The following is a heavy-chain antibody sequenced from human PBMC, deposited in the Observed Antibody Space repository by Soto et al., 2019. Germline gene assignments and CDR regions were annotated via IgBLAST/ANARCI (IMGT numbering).Heavy chain of an antibody. CDR1: GDSISGYY. J-gene: IGHJ5*02. V-gene: IGHV4-59*01. CDR3: ARIIVGVTVDL. CDR2: ISYTGDT. D-gene: IGHD1-26*01. Sequence: PSETLSLTCTVSGDSISGYYWSWIRQAPGKGLEWIAYISYTGDTNYNPSLKSRVTISVDTSTNQFFLTLTSVTAADTAVYFCARIIVGVTVDLWGQGSLVTVSS.